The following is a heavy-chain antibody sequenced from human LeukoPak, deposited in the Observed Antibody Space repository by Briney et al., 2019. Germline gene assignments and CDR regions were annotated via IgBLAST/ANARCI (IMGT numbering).Heavy chain of an antibody. J-gene: IGHJ6*02. D-gene: IGHD5-12*01. Sequence: PGRSLRLSCAASGFTFSSYGMHWVRQAPGKGLEWVAVISYDGSNKYYADSVKGRFTISRDNSKNTLYLQMNSLRAEDTAVYYCAKDRSGYEPYGMDVWGQGTTVTVSS. CDR1: GFTFSSYG. CDR2: ISYDGSNK. V-gene: IGHV3-30*18. CDR3: AKDRSGYEPYGMDV.